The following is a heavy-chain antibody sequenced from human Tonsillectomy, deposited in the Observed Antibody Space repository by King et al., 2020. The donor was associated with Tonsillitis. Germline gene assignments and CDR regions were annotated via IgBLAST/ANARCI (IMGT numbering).Heavy chain of an antibody. CDR3: ARGLSMITFGGVISIDAFDI. D-gene: IGHD3-16*02. V-gene: IGHV4-59*01. CDR2: IYYSGST. J-gene: IGHJ3*02. CDR1: GGSISSYY. Sequence: QLQESGPGLVKPSETLSLTCTVSGGSISSYYWSWIRQPPGKGLEWIGYIYYSGSTNYNPSLRSRVTNSVDTSKNQFSLKLSSVTAADTAVYYCARGLSMITFGGVISIDAFDIWGQGTMVTVSS.